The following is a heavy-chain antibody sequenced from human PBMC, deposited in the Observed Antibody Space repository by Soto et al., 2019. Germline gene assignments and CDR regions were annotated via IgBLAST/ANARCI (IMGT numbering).Heavy chain of an antibody. J-gene: IGHJ4*02. CDR3: ARRYAPRYSSGNNHFDL. D-gene: IGHD6-19*01. CDR2: INHSGSP. CDR1: TGSVFSHSYD. Sequence: XTLSLACNVSTGSVFSHSYDWAWIRQPPGKGLEWIGTINHSGSPYHNPSLKSRVTISVDSSKNQLYLTLTSVTVADTAVYYCARRYAPRYSSGNNHFDLWGQGTLVTVSS. V-gene: IGHV4-39*01.